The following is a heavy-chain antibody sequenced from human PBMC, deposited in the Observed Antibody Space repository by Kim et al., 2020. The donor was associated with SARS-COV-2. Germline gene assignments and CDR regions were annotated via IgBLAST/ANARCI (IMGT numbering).Heavy chain of an antibody. V-gene: IGHV1-46*01. CDR3: ARELFGTPLPGV. J-gene: IGHJ3*01. Sequence: SYAQKCQGRVTMTSDTYTSTVYMELRSLRSEDTAVYYCARELFGTPLPGVWGQGTMVTVSS. D-gene: IGHD1-7*01.